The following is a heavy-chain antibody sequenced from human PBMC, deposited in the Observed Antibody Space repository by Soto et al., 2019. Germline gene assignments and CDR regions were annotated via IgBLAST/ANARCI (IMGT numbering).Heavy chain of an antibody. CDR3: AKCPAWGGGCERLDY. J-gene: IGHJ4*02. CDR1: GFTFSNYA. CDR2: ISDSGGST. D-gene: IGHD2-15*01. Sequence: EVQLLESGGGLVQRGGSLRLSCAASGFTFSNYAMSWVRQAPGKGLEWVSLISDSGGSTYYAGSVKCRFTISRDNSKNTLYLQMNSLRAEDTAVYYCAKCPAWGGGCERLDYWGQGALVTVSS. V-gene: IGHV3-23*01.